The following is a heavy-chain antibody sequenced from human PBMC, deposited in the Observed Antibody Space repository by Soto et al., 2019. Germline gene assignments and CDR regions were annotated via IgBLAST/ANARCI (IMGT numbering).Heavy chain of an antibody. CDR3: ERERQLLLWFGGKYGMDV. J-gene: IGHJ6*02. CDR1: GFTFSSYA. D-gene: IGHD3-10*01. V-gene: IGHV3-30-3*01. CDR2: ISYDGSNK. Sequence: QVQLVESGGGVVQPGRSLRLSCAASGFTFSSYAMHWVRQAPGKGLEWVAVISYDGSNKYYADSVKGRFTISRDNSKNTLYLQMNSLRAEDTAVYYCERERQLLLWFGGKYGMDVWGQGTTVTVSS.